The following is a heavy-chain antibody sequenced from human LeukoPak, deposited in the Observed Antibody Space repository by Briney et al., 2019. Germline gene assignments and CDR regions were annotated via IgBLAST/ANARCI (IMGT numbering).Heavy chain of an antibody. Sequence: ASVKVSCKASGGTFSSYAISWVRQAPGQGLEWMGGIIPIFGTANYAQKFQGRVTITADESTSTAYMEPSSLRFEDTAVYYCARDKIPTGDAFDIWGQGTMVTVSS. J-gene: IGHJ3*02. CDR1: GGTFSSYA. D-gene: IGHD1-14*01. CDR2: IIPIFGTA. V-gene: IGHV1-69*13. CDR3: ARDKIPTGDAFDI.